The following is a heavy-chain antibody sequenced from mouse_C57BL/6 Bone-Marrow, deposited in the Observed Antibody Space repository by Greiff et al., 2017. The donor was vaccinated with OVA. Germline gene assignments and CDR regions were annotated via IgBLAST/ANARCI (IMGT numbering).Heavy chain of an antibody. CDR3: VCVFITTVVATGFDV. CDR1: GFTFSDYG. D-gene: IGHD1-1*01. V-gene: IGHV5-17*01. J-gene: IGHJ1*03. CDR2: ISSGSSTI. Sequence: VQLQQSGGGLVKPGGSLKLSCAASGFTFSDYGMHWVRQAPEKGLEWVAYISSGSSTIYYADTVKGRFTISRDNAKNTLFLQMTSLRSEDTAMYYCVCVFITTVVATGFDVWGTGTTVTVSS.